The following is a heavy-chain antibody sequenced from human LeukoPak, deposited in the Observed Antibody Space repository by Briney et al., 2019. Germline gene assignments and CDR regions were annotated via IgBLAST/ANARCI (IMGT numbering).Heavy chain of an antibody. Sequence: GGSLRLSCAASGFTFSSYGMHWVRQAPGKGLEWVAVISYDGSNKYYADSVKGRFTISRDNSKNTLYLQMNSLRAEDTAVYYCAKDRQYSGYDCSTDYWGQGTLVTVSS. V-gene: IGHV3-30*18. CDR3: AKDRQYSGYDCSTDY. D-gene: IGHD5-12*01. CDR1: GFTFSSYG. J-gene: IGHJ4*02. CDR2: ISYDGSNK.